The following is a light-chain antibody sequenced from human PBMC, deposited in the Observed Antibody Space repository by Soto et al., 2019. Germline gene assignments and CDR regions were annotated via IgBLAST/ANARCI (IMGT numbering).Light chain of an antibody. V-gene: IGKV1-5*01. Sequence: DIQMTQSPPTLPASAGDRVTITCRASQDISRWLAWYQQKPGKAPELLIYDVSTLQSGVPSRFSGTGSGTEFTLTISXLQPEDFATHYCQQYNAYYSFGQGTKVDTK. CDR1: QDISRW. CDR3: QQYNAYYS. CDR2: DVS. J-gene: IGKJ2*03.